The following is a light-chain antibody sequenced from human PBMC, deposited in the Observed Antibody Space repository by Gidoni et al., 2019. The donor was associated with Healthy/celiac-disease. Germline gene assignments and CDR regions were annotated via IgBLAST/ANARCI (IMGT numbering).Light chain of an antibody. V-gene: IGKV3-15*01. J-gene: IGKJ4*01. CDR2: GAS. Sequence: EILMTQSPATLSVSPGERATLSCRASQRFSNYLAWYQQKPGKAPRLLIYGASTRATGIPARFSGSGSGTEFTLTISSLQSEDVAVYYCQKYNSGLLTFGGGTKVDIK. CDR3: QKYNSGLLT. CDR1: QRFSNY.